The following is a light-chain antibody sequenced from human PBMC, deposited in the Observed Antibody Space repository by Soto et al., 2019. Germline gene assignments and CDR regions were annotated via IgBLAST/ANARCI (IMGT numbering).Light chain of an antibody. V-gene: IGKV2-28*01. CDR1: QSLLHSNGYNY. Sequence: DIVMTQSPLSLPVTPGEPASISCRSSQSLLHSNGYNYLDWYLQKPGQSPPLLIYLGSNRDSGVPDRFSGSGSGTDFTLKISRVEAEDVGVYYCMQALQTPRTFGQGTKLELK. CDR2: LGS. CDR3: MQALQTPRT. J-gene: IGKJ2*01.